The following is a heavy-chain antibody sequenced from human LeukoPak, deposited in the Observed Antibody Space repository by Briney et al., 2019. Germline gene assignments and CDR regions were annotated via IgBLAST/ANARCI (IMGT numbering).Heavy chain of an antibody. V-gene: IGHV3-30*02. CDR3: ARDPSLYYYGSGSYPKTYYFDY. D-gene: IGHD3-10*01. CDR1: GFSFSSYG. J-gene: IGHJ4*02. CDR2: IRSDGSNK. Sequence: GGSLRLSCAGSGFSFSSYGMHWVRQAPGKGLEWMAFIRSDGSNKYYADSVKGRFTISRDNSKNTLYLQMNSLRAEDTAVYYCARDPSLYYYGSGSYPKTYYFDYWGQGTLVTVSS.